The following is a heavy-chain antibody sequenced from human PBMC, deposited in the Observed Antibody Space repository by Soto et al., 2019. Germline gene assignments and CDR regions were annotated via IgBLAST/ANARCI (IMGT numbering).Heavy chain of an antibody. CDR2: IYYSGST. CDR1: GGSISSSSYY. D-gene: IGHD3-10*01. CDR3: ARPMVRGVIRGFDY. J-gene: IGHJ4*02. Sequence: SETLSLTCTVSGGSISSSSYYWGWIRQPPGKGLEWIGSIYYSGSTYYNPSLKSRVTISVDTSKNQFSLKLSSVTAADTAVYYCARPMVRGVIRGFDYWGQGTLVTVSS. V-gene: IGHV4-39*01.